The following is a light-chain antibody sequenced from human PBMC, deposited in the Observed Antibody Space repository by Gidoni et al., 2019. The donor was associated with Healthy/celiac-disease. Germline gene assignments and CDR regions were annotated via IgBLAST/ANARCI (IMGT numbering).Light chain of an antibody. J-gene: IGKJ2*01. CDR3: QQYNSYFGT. CDR1: QSISSW. Sequence: DIQMTQSPSTLSASVGDRVTITCRASQSISSWLAWYQQKPGKAPKLLIYDASSLEFTLTISSLQPDDFATYYCQQYNSYFGTFGQGTKLEIK. V-gene: IGKV1-5*01. CDR2: DAS.